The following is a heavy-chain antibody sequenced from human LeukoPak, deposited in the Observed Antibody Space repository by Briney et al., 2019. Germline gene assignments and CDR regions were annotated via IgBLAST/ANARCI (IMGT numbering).Heavy chain of an antibody. D-gene: IGHD2-2*03. J-gene: IGHJ6*02. CDR3: VRVGHKLDIETSRYYYGLDV. CDR1: GITLSDYW. Sequence: PGGSLRLSCAASGITLSDYWMYWVRQGPGKGLVHVSRIESDGTRTVYADSVKGRFTISRDNAKNTMYLQMNSLRAEDTAVYYCVRVGHKLDIETSRYYYGLDVWGQGTTVTVSS. V-gene: IGHV3-74*03. CDR2: IESDGTRT.